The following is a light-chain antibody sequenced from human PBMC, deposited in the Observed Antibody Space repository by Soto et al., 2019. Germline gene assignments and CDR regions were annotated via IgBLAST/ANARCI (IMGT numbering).Light chain of an antibody. Sequence: QSPLTQPASVSGSPGQSITIFCTGSSRDVGAYHCVSWYQHHPGKPPKLILYEVTARPSGVSSRFSGSKSGNTPSLTISGLQADDNSNYYCSSYTRSTTPYGCGTGTKATVL. CDR3: SSYTRSTTPYG. CDR1: SRDVGAYHC. CDR2: EVT. J-gene: IGLJ1*01. V-gene: IGLV2-14*01.